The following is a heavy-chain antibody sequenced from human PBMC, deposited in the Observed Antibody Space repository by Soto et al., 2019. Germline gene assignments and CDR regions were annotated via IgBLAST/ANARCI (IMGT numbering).Heavy chain of an antibody. Sequence: QVQLVQSGAEVKKPGASVKVSCKASGYTFTSYYMHWVRQAPGQGLEWMGIINPIGGSTSYAQKFKGRVTMTRDTSTSTVYMELSSLRSEDTAVYYCARASLITIFGVVTTLGYWGQGTLVTVSS. CDR1: GYTFTSYY. D-gene: IGHD3-3*01. CDR3: ARASLITIFGVVTTLGY. CDR2: INPIGGST. J-gene: IGHJ4*02. V-gene: IGHV1-46*01.